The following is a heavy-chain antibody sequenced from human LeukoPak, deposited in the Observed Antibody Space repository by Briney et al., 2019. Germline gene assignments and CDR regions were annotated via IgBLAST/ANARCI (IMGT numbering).Heavy chain of an antibody. Sequence: GGSLRLSCAASGLIVSSNYMTWVRQAPGKGLEWVSVIYSGGSKYYADSVKGRFTISRDNSGNTLYLQMNSLRAEDTAVYYCARALNGFDIWGPGALVTVSS. CDR3: ARALNGFDI. V-gene: IGHV3-53*01. CDR1: GLIVSSNY. J-gene: IGHJ3*02. CDR2: IYSGGSK.